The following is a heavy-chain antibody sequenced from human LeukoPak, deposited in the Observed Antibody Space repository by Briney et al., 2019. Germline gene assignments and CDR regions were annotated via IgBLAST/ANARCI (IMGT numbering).Heavy chain of an antibody. CDR1: GFTFDDYG. V-gene: IGHV3-20*04. D-gene: IGHD3-16*01. J-gene: IGHJ6*04. CDR3: ASWASKGGMDV. CDR2: INWNGGST. Sequence: GGSLRLSCAASGFTFDDYGMSLVRQVSGKGLEWVYGINWNGGSTGYADSVKGRFTISRDNAKNSLYLQMNSLRAEGTVLYYCASWASKGGMDVWGKGTTVTVSS.